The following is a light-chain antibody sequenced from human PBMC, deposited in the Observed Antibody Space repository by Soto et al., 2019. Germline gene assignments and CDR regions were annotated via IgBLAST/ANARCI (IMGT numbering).Light chain of an antibody. V-gene: IGKV3-11*01. CDR2: DSS. J-gene: IGKJ1*01. Sequence: EIVLTQSPATLSLSPGERATLSCRASQSVISYLAWYQQKPGQAPMLLIYDSSNRSTGIPARFSGSGSGTNFTLTSNRPQPEDVAVYYCKQYNKWLQTFAQGNKVDTK. CDR1: QSVISY. CDR3: KQYNKWLQT.